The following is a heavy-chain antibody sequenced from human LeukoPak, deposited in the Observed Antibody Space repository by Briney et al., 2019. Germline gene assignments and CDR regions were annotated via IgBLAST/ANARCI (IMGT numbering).Heavy chain of an antibody. CDR2: IYYSGST. D-gene: IGHD2-21*01. V-gene: IGHV4-59*01. J-gene: IGHJ4*02. CDR3: ARGVVIAPQTFDY. CDR1: SDSNNGFY. Sequence: SETLSLTCTVSSDSNNGFYWSWIRQPPGKGLEWIGYIYYSGSTNYNPSLKSRVTISVDTSKNQISLKLSSVTAADTAVYYCARGVVIAPQTFDYWGQGTLVTVSS.